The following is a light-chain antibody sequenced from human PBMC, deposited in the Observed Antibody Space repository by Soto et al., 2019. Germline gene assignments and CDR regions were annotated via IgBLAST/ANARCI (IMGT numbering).Light chain of an antibody. CDR3: QQYGDSLYT. J-gene: IGKJ2*01. V-gene: IGKV3-20*01. CDR1: QIFSSAY. CDR2: GAS. Sequence: FVLTQSPGTLSLSPGESATLSCRASQIFSSAYLAWYQQKPGQAPRLLIYGASSRATGIPDRFSGSASGTDFNLTISRVEPEDCAVYYCQQYGDSLYTFGQGTKVEIK.